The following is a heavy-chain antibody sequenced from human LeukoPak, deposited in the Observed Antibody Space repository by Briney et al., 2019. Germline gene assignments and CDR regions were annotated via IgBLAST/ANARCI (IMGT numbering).Heavy chain of an antibody. CDR2: IWYDGSNK. CDR1: GFTFSSYG. D-gene: IGHD3-10*01. V-gene: IGHV3-30*02. CDR3: AKDPRYYYGSGDY. J-gene: IGHJ4*02. Sequence: GGSLRLSCAASGFTFSSYGMHWVRQAPGKGLEWVAVIWYDGSNKYYADSVKGRFTISRDNSKNTLYLQMNSLRAEDTAVYYCAKDPRYYYGSGDYWGQGTLVTVSS.